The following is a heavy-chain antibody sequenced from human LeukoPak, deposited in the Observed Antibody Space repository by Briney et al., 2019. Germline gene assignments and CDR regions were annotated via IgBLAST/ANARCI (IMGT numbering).Heavy chain of an antibody. Sequence: SGPTLVHPTPPLTLTCTFSGFSLSTSGMCVSWIRQPPVKALEWLARIDWDDDKYYSTSLKTRLTISKDTSKNQVVLTMTNMDPVDTATYYCARGRYSSGWAALDYWGQGTLVTVSS. J-gene: IGHJ4*02. CDR2: IDWDDDK. CDR3: ARGRYSSGWAALDY. V-gene: IGHV2-70*11. D-gene: IGHD6-19*01. CDR1: GFSLSTSGMC.